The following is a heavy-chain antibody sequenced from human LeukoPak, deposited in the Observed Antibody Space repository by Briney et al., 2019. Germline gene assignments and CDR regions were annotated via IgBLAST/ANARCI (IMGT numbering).Heavy chain of an antibody. CDR2: IYPGDSDT. J-gene: IGHJ4*02. D-gene: IGHD4-11*01. CDR1: GYTFAKYW. Sequence: GEPLEISCQASGYTFAKYWIGWLRQMPGKGLEWMGIIYPGDSDTRYGPSFQGQITISVDKSINTAYLQWIRLKASDTAMYYCARRFGERLYSNNDAFDSWGQGTLVTVSS. CDR3: ARRFGERLYSNNDAFDS. V-gene: IGHV5-51*01.